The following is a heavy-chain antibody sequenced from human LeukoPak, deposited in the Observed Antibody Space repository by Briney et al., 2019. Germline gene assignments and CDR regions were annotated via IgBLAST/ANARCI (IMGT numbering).Heavy chain of an antibody. CDR2: ISSNGGST. CDR1: GFTFSGSA. Sequence: GGSLRLSCAASGFTFSGSAMHWVRQAPGKGLEYVSAISSNGGSTYYANSVKGRFTISRDNSKNTLYLQMGSLRAEDMAVYYCARWGSGSYSSFDYWGQGTLVTVSS. J-gene: IGHJ4*02. CDR3: ARWGSGSYSSFDY. V-gene: IGHV3-64*01. D-gene: IGHD1-26*01.